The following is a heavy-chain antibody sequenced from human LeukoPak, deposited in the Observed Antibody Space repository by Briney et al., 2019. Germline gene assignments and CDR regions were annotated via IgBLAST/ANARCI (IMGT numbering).Heavy chain of an antibody. D-gene: IGHD3-9*01. CDR3: AKGDNDILTGYYNSFDY. V-gene: IGHV3-23*01. CDR1: GFTFNNYA. J-gene: IGHJ4*02. CDR2: ISASGIST. Sequence: PGGSLRLSCAASGFTFNNYAMSWVRQAPGKGLEWASTISASGISTYYSDSVKGRFTISRDNSKNTLYLQMNSLRAEDTAVYYCAKGDNDILTGYYNSFDYWGQGTLVTVSS.